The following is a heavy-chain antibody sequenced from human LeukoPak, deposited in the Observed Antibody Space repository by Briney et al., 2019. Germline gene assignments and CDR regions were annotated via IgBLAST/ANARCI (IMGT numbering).Heavy chain of an antibody. V-gene: IGHV3-30*04. D-gene: IGHD2-15*01. CDR2: ISYDGSNK. CDR1: GFTFSTYP. CDR3: AKDGKQWSYYYMDV. Sequence: GGSLRLSCAASGFTFSTYPMHWVRQAPGKGLEWGAVISYDGSNKYYADSVKGRFTISRDNSKNTLYLQMNSLRAEDTAVYYCAKDGKQWSYYYMDVWGKGTTVTVSS. J-gene: IGHJ6*03.